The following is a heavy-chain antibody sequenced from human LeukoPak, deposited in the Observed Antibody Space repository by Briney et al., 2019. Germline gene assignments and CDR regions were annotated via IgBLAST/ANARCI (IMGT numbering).Heavy chain of an antibody. V-gene: IGHV4-34*01. J-gene: IGHJ4*02. Sequence: SETLSLTCAVYGGSFSGYYWSWIRQPPGKGLEWTGEINHSGSTNYNPSLKSRVTISVDTSKNQFSLKLSSVTAADTAVYYCARRVIVATTSPYYFGYWGQGTLVTVSS. CDR1: GGSFSGYY. D-gene: IGHD5-12*01. CDR2: INHSGST. CDR3: ARRVIVATTSPYYFGY.